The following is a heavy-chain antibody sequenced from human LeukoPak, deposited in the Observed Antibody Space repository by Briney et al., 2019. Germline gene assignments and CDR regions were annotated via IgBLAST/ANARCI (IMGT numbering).Heavy chain of an antibody. Sequence: SETLSLTCAVYGGSFSGYYWSWIRQPAGKGLEWIGRIYTSGSTNYNPSLKSRVTMSVDTSKNQFSLKLSSVTAADTAVYYCARGMTGYGPIGYYYYYGMDVWGQGTTVTVSS. J-gene: IGHJ6*02. V-gene: IGHV4-59*10. CDR2: IYTSGST. CDR1: GGSFSGYY. CDR3: ARGMTGYGPIGYYYYYGMDV. D-gene: IGHD3-9*01.